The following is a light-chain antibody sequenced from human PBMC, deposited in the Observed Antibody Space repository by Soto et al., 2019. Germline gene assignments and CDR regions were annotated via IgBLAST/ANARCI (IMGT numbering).Light chain of an antibody. Sequence: DIQMTQSPSTLSASVGDRVTITCRASQSISNSLAWYRQKPGKAPKLLIYKASSLESGLPSRFSGRGSGTEFTLTISSLQPDDFATYYCQHYNDYTPYTFGQGTKLEIK. CDR3: QHYNDYTPYT. V-gene: IGKV1-5*03. J-gene: IGKJ2*01. CDR1: QSISNS. CDR2: KAS.